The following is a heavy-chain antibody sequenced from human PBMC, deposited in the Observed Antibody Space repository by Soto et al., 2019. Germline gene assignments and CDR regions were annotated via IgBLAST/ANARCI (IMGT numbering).Heavy chain of an antibody. J-gene: IGHJ5*02. CDR3: ARDPAVAARPLNWFDP. CDR1: GFTFSSYG. V-gene: IGHV3-33*01. CDR2: IWYDGSNK. D-gene: IGHD6-6*01. Sequence: GGSLRLSCAASGFTFSSYGMHWVRQAPGKGLEWVAVIWYDGSNKYYADSVKGRFTISRDNSKNTLYLQMNSLRAEDTAVYYCARDPAVAARPLNWFDPWGQGTLVTVSS.